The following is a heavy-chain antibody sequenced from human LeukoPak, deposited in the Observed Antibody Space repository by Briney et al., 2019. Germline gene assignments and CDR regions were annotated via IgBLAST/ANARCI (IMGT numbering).Heavy chain of an antibody. Sequence: PSQTLSLTCTVSGGSISSGGYYWSWIRQHPGKGLEWIGYIYYSGSTYYNPSLKSRVTISVDTSKNQFSLKLSSMTAADTAVYYCARAKFSQVRGVLDYWGQGTLVTVSS. CDR2: IYYSGST. D-gene: IGHD3-10*01. V-gene: IGHV4-31*03. J-gene: IGHJ4*02. CDR3: ARAKFSQVRGVLDY. CDR1: GGSISSGGYY.